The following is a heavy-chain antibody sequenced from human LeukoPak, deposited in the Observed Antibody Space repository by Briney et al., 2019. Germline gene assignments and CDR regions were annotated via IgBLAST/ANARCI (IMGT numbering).Heavy chain of an antibody. CDR2: IYYSGST. J-gene: IGHJ4*02. V-gene: IGHV4-59*01. Sequence: PSETLSLTCTVSGGSISSYYWSWIRQPPGKGLEWIGYIYYSGSTNYNPSLKSRVTISVDTSKNQFSLKLSSVTAADTAVYYCARWWGYDSSGYFFPYFDYWGQGTLVTVSS. CDR3: ARWWGYDSSGYFFPYFDY. CDR1: GGSISSYY. D-gene: IGHD3-22*01.